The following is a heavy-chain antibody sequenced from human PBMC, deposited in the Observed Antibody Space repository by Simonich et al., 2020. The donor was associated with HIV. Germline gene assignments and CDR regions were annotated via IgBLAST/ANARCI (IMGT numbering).Heavy chain of an antibody. CDR3: ARVGIRMYAFDI. J-gene: IGHJ3*02. CDR1: GGSISSSNYY. CDR2: IYYSGNT. V-gene: IGHV4-31*03. D-gene: IGHD1-20*01. Sequence: QVQLQQWGAGLLKPSETLSLTCSVSGGSISSSNYYWGWIRQPPGKGLEWIGYIYYSGNTYYNPSLKSRVTISVDTSKNQFSLKLSSVTAADTAVYYCARVGIRMYAFDIWGQGTMVTVSS.